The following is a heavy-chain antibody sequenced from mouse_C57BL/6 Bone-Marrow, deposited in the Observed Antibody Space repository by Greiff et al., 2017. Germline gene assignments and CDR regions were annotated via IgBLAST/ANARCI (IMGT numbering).Heavy chain of an antibody. V-gene: IGHV1-55*01. Sequence: VKLKQPGADLVKPGASVKMSCKASGYTFTSYWITWVKQRPGQGLEWIGDIYHGGSSTNYNEKVKSKATLTIDTSSSSAYMQHSSLTSEVSAVYSWARRVRLDANLTGTGAWFAYWGPGTLVTVSA. CDR1: GYTFTSYW. J-gene: IGHJ3*01. D-gene: IGHD4-1*01. CDR3: ARRVRLDANLTGTGAWFAY. CDR2: IYHGGSST.